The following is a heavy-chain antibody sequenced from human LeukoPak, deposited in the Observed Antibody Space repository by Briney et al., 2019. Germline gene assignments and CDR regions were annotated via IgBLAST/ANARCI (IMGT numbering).Heavy chain of an antibody. J-gene: IGHJ4*02. CDR1: GGSISSGGYY. CDR2: IYYSGST. V-gene: IGHV4-31*03. Sequence: TLSLTCTVSGGSISSGGYYWSWIRQHPGKGLEWIGYIYYSGSTYYNPSLKSRVTISVDTSKNQFSLELSSVTAADTAVYYRASLDYYGSGSFDYWGQGTLVTVSS. CDR3: ASLDYYGSGSFDY. D-gene: IGHD3-10*01.